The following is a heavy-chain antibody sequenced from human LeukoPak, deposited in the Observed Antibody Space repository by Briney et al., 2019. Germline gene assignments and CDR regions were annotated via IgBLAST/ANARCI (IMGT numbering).Heavy chain of an antibody. V-gene: IGHV3-15*01. CDR2: IKSKSDGGTT. Sequence: GGSLRLSCAASGFTFSNAWMNWVRQALGKGLEWVGRIKSKSDGGTTDYAAPVKDRFTISRDDSKNTLYLQMNSLKTEDTAVYYCATVAYGGYSGYWGQGTLVTVSS. J-gene: IGHJ4*02. CDR3: ATVAYGGYSGY. D-gene: IGHD4-23*01. CDR1: GFTFSNAW.